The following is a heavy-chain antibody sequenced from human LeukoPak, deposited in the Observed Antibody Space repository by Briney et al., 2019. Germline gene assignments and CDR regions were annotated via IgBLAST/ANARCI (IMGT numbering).Heavy chain of an antibody. J-gene: IGHJ4*02. V-gene: IGHV3-7*01. CDR1: GFTFTTYW. Sequence: PGGSLRLSCAASGFTFTTYWLGWVRQPPGKGLEWVANIKQDGTEKYYVDSVKGRFTISRDNAKKSLYLQMNSLRAEDTAVYYCARAGIVEMATTSDYWGQGTLVTVSS. CDR2: IKQDGTEK. CDR3: ARAGIVEMATTSDY. D-gene: IGHD5-24*01.